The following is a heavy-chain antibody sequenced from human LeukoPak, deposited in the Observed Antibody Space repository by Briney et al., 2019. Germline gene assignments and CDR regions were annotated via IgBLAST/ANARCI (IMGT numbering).Heavy chain of an antibody. V-gene: IGHV5-10-1*01. CDR1: GYSFTSYW. J-gene: IGHJ4*02. D-gene: IGHD6-19*01. CDR3: ARHIISSGWYGGVDY. Sequence: GESLKISCKGSGYSFTSYWISWVRQMPGKGLEWMGRIDPSDSYTNYSPSFQGHVTISADKSISTAYLQWSSLEASDTAMYYCARHIISSGWYGGVDYWGQGTLVTVSS. CDR2: IDPSDSYT.